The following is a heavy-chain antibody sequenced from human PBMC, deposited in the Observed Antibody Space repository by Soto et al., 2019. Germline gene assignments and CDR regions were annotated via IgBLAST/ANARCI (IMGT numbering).Heavy chain of an antibody. D-gene: IGHD3-3*01. J-gene: IGHJ5*02. CDR1: GGSINSSDYY. V-gene: IGHV4-31*03. CDR2: IFYTGST. CDR3: ARDRCLDLWSGSGFDP. Sequence: QVQLQESGPGLVKPSQTLSLTCTVSGGSINSSDYYWTWIRQHPEKGLEWIGYIFYTGSTYYTPSLRSRAAISVDTSNNPFSLRLTPVTAADTAVYYCARDRCLDLWSGSGFDPWGQGTLVTVSS.